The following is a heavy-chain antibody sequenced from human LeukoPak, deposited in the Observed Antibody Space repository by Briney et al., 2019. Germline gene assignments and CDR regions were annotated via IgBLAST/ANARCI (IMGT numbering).Heavy chain of an antibody. D-gene: IGHD2-2*01. V-gene: IGHV1-2*02. J-gene: IGHJ5*02. Sequence: ASVKVSCKASGYTFTGYYMHWVRQAPGQGLEWMGWINPNSSDTNYAQIFQGRVTMTRDTSISTAYMELSSLRSDDTAVYYCARQDSNTCGPWGQGTLVTVSS. CDR1: GYTFTGYY. CDR2: INPNSSDT. CDR3: ARQDSNTCGP.